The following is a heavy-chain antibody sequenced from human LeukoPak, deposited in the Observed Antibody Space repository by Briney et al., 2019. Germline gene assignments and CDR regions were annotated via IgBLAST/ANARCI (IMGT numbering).Heavy chain of an antibody. CDR2: IIPIFGAA. Sequence: GASVKVSCKASGDTFSRSTISWMRQAPGQGLEWMGGIIPIFGAASYAQKFQGRVTITADESKSTAYMELSSLRSEDTAVYYCASQELSGYCSSSSCYYYYYMDVWGKGTTITISS. CDR3: ASQELSGYCSSSSCYYYYYMDV. CDR1: GDTFSRST. J-gene: IGHJ6*03. D-gene: IGHD2-2*01. V-gene: IGHV1-69*13.